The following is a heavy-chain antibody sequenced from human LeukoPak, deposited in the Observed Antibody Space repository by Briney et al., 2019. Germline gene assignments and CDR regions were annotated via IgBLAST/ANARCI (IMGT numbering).Heavy chain of an antibody. V-gene: IGHV4-39*01. Sequence: SETLSLTCTVSGGSISSSSYYWGWIRQPPGKGLEWIGSIYYSGSTYYNPSLKSRVTISVDTSKNQFSLKLSSVTAADTAVYYCARHGSGSYSAFYYYYYMDVWGKGTTVTISS. D-gene: IGHD3-10*01. J-gene: IGHJ6*03. CDR1: GGSISSSSYY. CDR3: ARHGSGSYSAFYYYYYMDV. CDR2: IYYSGST.